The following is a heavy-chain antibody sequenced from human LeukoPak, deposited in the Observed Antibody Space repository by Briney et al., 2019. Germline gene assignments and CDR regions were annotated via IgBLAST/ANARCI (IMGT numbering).Heavy chain of an antibody. Sequence: PSETLSLTCTVSGDSNTNSIYYWGWIRQPPGKGLEWIGSIDYSGSTYYNPSLKSRATISMDTSKNQFSLKLSSVTAADTAVYYCAREYTLYRSGWFLDYWGQGTVVAVSS. CDR2: IDYSGST. D-gene: IGHD6-19*01. V-gene: IGHV4-39*07. CDR3: AREYTLYRSGWFLDY. J-gene: IGHJ4*02. CDR1: GDSNTNSIYY.